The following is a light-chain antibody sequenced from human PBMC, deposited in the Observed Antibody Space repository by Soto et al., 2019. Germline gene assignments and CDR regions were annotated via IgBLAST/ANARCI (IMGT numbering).Light chain of an antibody. CDR2: DVT. CDR1: SSDVGGYNY. V-gene: IGLV2-14*03. CDR3: SSYTTTSTVV. J-gene: IGLJ2*01. Sequence: QSALTQPASVSGSPGQSITISCTGTSSDVGGYNYVSWYQHHPGKAPKLMIYDVTNRPSGVSNRFSGSKSGNTAFLTISGVQSEDEASYYCSSYTTTSTVVFGGGTKVTVL.